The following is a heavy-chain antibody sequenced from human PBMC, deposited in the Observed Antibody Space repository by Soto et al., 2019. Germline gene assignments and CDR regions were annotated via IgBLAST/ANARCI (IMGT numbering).Heavy chain of an antibody. J-gene: IGHJ3*02. CDR2: IVVGSGNT. CDR3: AASGHYDSSDYSPNNDAFDM. Sequence: QMQLVQSGPEVKKPGTSVKVSCKASGFTFTSSAVQWGREARGQRLEWIGWIVVGSGNTNYAQNFQKRVTLTRDMSTHPAYMELSRLRSEDTAVYYCAASGHYDSSDYSPNNDAFDMWGQGTTVTVS. V-gene: IGHV1-58*01. D-gene: IGHD3-22*01. CDR1: GFTFTSSA.